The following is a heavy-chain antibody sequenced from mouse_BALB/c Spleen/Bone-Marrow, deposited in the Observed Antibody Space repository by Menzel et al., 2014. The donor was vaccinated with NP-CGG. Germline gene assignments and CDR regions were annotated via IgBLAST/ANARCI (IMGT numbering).Heavy chain of an antibody. CDR1: GYDFTSYL. Sequence: VKLVESGAEVVRPGTSVKVSCKASGYDFTSYLIEWIKQRPGQGLEWIGVINPGSGGSNYNEKLTGKATLTVDKSSSTAYMQLSSLTSDDSAIYFCARNANWLFTYWGQGTLVTVSA. J-gene: IGHJ3*01. D-gene: IGHD4-1*01. V-gene: IGHV1-54*01. CDR2: INPGSGGS. CDR3: ARNANWLFTY.